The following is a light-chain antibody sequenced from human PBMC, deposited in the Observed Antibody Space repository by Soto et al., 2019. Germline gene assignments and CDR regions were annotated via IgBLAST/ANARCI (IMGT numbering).Light chain of an antibody. Sequence: DIQMTQSPSTLSASVGDRVTITCRASQSISTWLAWYQQKPGEAPKLLIYKASSLESGVPSRFSGSGSGTEFTLTISSLQPDDFATYYCQQYINRWTFGQGTKV. CDR1: QSISTW. V-gene: IGKV1-5*03. CDR2: KAS. J-gene: IGKJ1*01. CDR3: QQYINRWT.